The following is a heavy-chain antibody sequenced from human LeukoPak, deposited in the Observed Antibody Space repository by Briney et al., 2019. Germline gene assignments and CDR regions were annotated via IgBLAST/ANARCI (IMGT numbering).Heavy chain of an antibody. D-gene: IGHD3-22*01. CDR3: ARQDSSGYYYVSSRIDY. V-gene: IGHV4-39*01. CDR2: IYHSRST. Sequence: SETLSLTCTVSGGSSSSGNYYWSWIRQPPGKGLEWIGSIYHSRSTYYNPSLKSRVTISVDTSKNQFSLKLSSVTAADTAVYYCARQDSSGYYYVSSRIDYWGQGTLVTVSS. CDR1: GGSSSSGNYY. J-gene: IGHJ4*02.